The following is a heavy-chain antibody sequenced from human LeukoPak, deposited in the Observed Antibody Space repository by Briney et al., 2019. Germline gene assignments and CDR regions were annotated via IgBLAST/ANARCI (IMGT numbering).Heavy chain of an antibody. V-gene: IGHV6-1*01. D-gene: IGHD1-14*01. CDR1: GDSVSSNSAA. CDR3: VRDDGIGLDAFDV. J-gene: IGHJ3*01. Sequence: SQTLSLTCAVSGDSVSSNSAAWHWIRQSPSRGLEWLGRTYYRSKWYNDYAVSVKSRITINPDTSKNQFSLQLNSVTPEDTAVYYCVRDDGIGLDAFDVWSPGTMVTVSS. CDR2: TYYRSKWYN.